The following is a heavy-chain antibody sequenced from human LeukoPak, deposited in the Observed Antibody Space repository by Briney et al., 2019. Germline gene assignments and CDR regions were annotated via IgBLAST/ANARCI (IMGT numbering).Heavy chain of an antibody. CDR1: GFTFSNYG. J-gene: IGHJ4*02. Sequence: GRSLRLSCAAPGFTFSNYGMHWVRQAPGKGLEWVAVIWYDGSNKYYADSVKGRITISRDNSKNTLYLQMNSLRAEDTAVYYCAREAPETTVSSNVFDYWGQGTLVTVSS. V-gene: IGHV3-33*01. D-gene: IGHD4-11*01. CDR3: AREAPETTVSSNVFDY. CDR2: IWYDGSNK.